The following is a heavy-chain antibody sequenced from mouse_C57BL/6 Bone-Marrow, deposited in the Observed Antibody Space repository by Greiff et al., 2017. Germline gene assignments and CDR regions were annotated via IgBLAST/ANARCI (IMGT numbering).Heavy chain of an antibody. CDR2: IDPSDSYT. CDR1: GYTFTSYW. J-gene: IGHJ4*01. D-gene: IGHD1-1*01. Sequence: QVQLQQPGAELVMPGASVKLSCKASGYTFTSYWMHWVKQRPGHGLEWIGEIDPSDSYTNYHQKFKGKSTLTVDKSSSTAYMQLSSLTSEDSAVYYCARGTPYYYGSSYKYYAMDYGGQGTSVTVSS. V-gene: IGHV1-69*01. CDR3: ARGTPYYYGSSYKYYAMDY.